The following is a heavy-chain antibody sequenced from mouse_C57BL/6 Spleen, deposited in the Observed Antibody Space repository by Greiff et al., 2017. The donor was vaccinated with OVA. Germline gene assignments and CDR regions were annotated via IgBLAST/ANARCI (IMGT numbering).Heavy chain of an antibody. D-gene: IGHD1-1*01. CDR2: IDPPDSYT. CDR1: GYTFTSYW. V-gene: IGHV1-50*01. CDR3: ANNATVGYFDG. J-gene: IGHJ1*03. Sequence: QVQLQQPGAELVKPGASVKLSCKASGYTFTSYWMQWVKQRPGQGLEWIGVIDPPDSYTNYNQKFKGKATLTVDTSSRKAYRLLSSVTSEDSAVYYCANNATVGYFDGRGTGTTVTASS.